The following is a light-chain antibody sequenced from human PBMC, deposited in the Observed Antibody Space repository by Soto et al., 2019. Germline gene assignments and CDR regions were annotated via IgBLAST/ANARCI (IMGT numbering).Light chain of an antibody. CDR2: EAS. V-gene: IGLV2-23*01. J-gene: IGLJ3*02. CDR1: SSDVGSYNL. Sequence: QSALTQPASVSGSPGQSITISCTGTSSDVGSYNLVSWYQQHPGKAPKLLIYEASKRPSGLSNRFSGSKSGNTASLTISGLQAEDEADYYCCSLTNGATWVFGGGTKLTVL. CDR3: CSLTNGATWV.